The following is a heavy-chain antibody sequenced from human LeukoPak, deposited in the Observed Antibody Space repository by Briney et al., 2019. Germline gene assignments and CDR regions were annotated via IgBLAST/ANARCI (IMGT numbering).Heavy chain of an antibody. V-gene: IGHV1-69*05. Sequence: TEKVSCKASGGTFSSYANCWVRLAPGPGLEWTGGIIPIFGTAKYAQKFQGRVTITTDESTSTAYMELSSLRSEETAVYYCARAGCGGECYESREAFDIWGEGTMVTVSS. CDR3: ARAGCGGECYESREAFDI. CDR2: IIPIFGTA. D-gene: IGHD2-21*01. J-gene: IGHJ3*02. CDR1: GGTFSSYA.